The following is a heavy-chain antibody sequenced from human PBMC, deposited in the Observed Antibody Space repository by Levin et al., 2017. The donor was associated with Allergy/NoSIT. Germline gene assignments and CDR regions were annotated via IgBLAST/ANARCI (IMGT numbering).Heavy chain of an antibody. D-gene: IGHD3-10*01. CDR1: GDSVSSTSAA. J-gene: IGHJ1*01. Sequence: SQTLSLTCAISGDSVSSTSAAWNWIRQSPSRGLEWLGRTYYRSKWYNDYAVSVKSRITINPDTSKNQFSLQLNSVTPEDTAVYFCSRAKLVWFRESIGAEYFQHWGQGTLVTVSS. CDR3: SRAKLVWFRESIGAEYFQH. CDR2: TYYRSKWYN. V-gene: IGHV6-1*01.